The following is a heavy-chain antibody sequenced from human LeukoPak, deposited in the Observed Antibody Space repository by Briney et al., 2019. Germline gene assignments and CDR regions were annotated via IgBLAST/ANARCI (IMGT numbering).Heavy chain of an antibody. CDR3: AKDARRYSGWYFFDH. D-gene: IGHD6-19*01. Sequence: GGSLRLSCVASGFTFSNLAMGWVRQAPGKGLEWVSVISDSGGTTYYADSVKGRFTISRDNSRNTLYLQMNSLRVDDTAGYYCAKDARRYSGWYFFDHWGQGTLVTVSS. V-gene: IGHV3-23*01. CDR2: ISDSGGTT. J-gene: IGHJ4*02. CDR1: GFTFSNLA.